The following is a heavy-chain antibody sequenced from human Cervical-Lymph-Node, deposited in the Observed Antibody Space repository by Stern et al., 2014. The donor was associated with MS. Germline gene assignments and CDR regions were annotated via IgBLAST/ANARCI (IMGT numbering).Heavy chain of an antibody. CDR2: IFPVFGTP. CDR3: ALSSETSDRWYSLGYDL. CDR1: GGTFSKFP. V-gene: IGHV1-69*01. J-gene: IGHJ5*02. D-gene: IGHD6-13*01. Sequence: VQLVESGAEVTKPGSSVKVSCKASGGTFSKFPSSWVRQAPGQGLEWMGVIFPVFGTPTYAQEFRGRVTFTADVSTSTVYMELSSLRSDDTAVYYCALSSETSDRWYSLGYDLWGQGTLVTVSS.